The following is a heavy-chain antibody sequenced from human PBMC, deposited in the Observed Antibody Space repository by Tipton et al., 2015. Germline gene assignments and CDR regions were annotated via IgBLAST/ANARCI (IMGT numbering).Heavy chain of an antibody. CDR2: ISFDGYTE. Sequence: SLRLSCTGSGFTFSSYVMHWVRQAPGKGLEWVALISFDGYTEKYADSVKGRFTISRDNSKNTLYLQMNSLRVEDTAVYYCARDGRIAAVGPQTFFDFWGQGTLVTVSS. V-gene: IGHV3-30*03. CDR1: GFTFSSYV. D-gene: IGHD6-13*01. J-gene: IGHJ4*02. CDR3: ARDGRIAAVGPQTFFDF.